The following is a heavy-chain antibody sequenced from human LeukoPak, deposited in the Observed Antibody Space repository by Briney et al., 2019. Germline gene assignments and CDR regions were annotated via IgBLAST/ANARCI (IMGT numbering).Heavy chain of an antibody. J-gene: IGHJ1*01. V-gene: IGHV4-59*02. CDR2: LSHSGSS. CDR3: ARDGVPLTNLVARPFHP. CDR1: GGSVSSYY. Sequence: SETLSLTCTVSGGSVSSYYWSRIRRPPGRGLEWIAYLSHSGSSDSNPSLTSRVTTLEDTSKNQFSLKLTSVTAADTAVYYCARDGVPLTNLVARPFHPWGQGTLVTVSS. D-gene: IGHD1-14*01.